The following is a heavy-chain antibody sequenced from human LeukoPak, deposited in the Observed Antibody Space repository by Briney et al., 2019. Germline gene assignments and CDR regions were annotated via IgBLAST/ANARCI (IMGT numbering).Heavy chain of an antibody. V-gene: IGHV4-59*01. CDR2: IYYSGST. J-gene: IGHJ4*02. CDR3: ARAGGYGGNPYFDY. Sequence: SETLSLTCSVYGGSFSGYYWNWIRQPPGKGLEWIGYIYYSGSTNYNPSLKSRVTISVDTSKNQFSLKLSSVTAADTAVYYCARAGGYGGNPYFDYWGQGTLVTVSS. CDR1: GGSFSGYY. D-gene: IGHD4-23*01.